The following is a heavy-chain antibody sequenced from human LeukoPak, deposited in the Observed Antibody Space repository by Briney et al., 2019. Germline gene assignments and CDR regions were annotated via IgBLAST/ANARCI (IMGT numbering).Heavy chain of an antibody. CDR2: MNPNSGNT. CDR3: ARGRPPPYMAAAGPDADREFDY. V-gene: IGHV1-8*03. Sequence: ASVKVSCKASGYTFTSYDINWVRQATGQGLEWMGWMNPNSGNTGYAQKFQGRVTITRNTSISTAYMELSSLRSEDTAVYYCARGRPPPYMAAAGPDADREFDYWGQGTLVTVSS. J-gene: IGHJ4*02. D-gene: IGHD6-13*01. CDR1: GYTFTSYD.